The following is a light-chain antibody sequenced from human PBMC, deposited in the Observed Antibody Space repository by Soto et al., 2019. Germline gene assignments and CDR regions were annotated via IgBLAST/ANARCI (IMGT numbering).Light chain of an antibody. CDR2: EVV. CDR1: KNDIGVYAF. J-gene: IGLJ1*01. CDR3: KSYAGSNTYV. V-gene: IGLV2-8*01. Sequence: QSVLTQPPSASGSTGQSVTISCTGNKNDIGVYAFVSWYQHHPGKAPRLIIYEVVQRPSGVPDRFSGSKSGNTASLTVSGLQAADEADYFCKSYAGSNTYVFGSGTKVTVL.